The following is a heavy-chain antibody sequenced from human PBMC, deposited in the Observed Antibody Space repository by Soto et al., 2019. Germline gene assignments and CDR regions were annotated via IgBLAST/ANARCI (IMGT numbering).Heavy chain of an antibody. V-gene: IGHV3-15*01. CDR2: IKSKTDGGTT. D-gene: IGHD3-9*01. J-gene: IGHJ5*02. CDR1: GFTFSNAW. CDR3: TTAGKRYFDWLHIISWFDP. Sequence: EVQLVESGGGLVKPGGSLRLSCAASGFTFSNAWMSWVRQAPGKGLEWVGRIKSKTDGGTTDYAAPVKGRFTISRDDSKNTLYLQMNSLKTEDTAVYYCTTAGKRYFDWLHIISWFDPWGQGTLVTVSS.